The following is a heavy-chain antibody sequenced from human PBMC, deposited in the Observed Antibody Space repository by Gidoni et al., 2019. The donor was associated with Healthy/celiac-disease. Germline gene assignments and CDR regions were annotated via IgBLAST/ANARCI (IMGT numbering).Heavy chain of an antibody. CDR2: INWNGGST. J-gene: IGHJ6*02. CDR3: ARSVLNRARWSGMDV. Sequence: EVQLVESGGGVVRPGGSLRLSCAASGFTFAAYGMSWVRQAPGKGLEWVSGINWNGGSTGYADSVKGRFTISRDNAKNSLYLQMNSLRAEDTALYHCARSVLNRARWSGMDVWGQGTTVTVSS. D-gene: IGHD2-8*01. V-gene: IGHV3-20*01. CDR1: GFTFAAYG.